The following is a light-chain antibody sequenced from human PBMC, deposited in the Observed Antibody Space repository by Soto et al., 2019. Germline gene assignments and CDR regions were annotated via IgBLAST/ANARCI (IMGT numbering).Light chain of an antibody. CDR1: SRDIGFYNY. CDR2: EVN. V-gene: IGLV2-11*01. J-gene: IGLJ2*01. Sequence: QSVLTQPRSVSGSPGQSVTISCTGTSRDIGFYNYVSWYQQHPGKAPKLMIYEVNQRPSGVPDRFFGSKSGNTASLTISGLQAEDEADYYCCSYAGNSVIFGGGTKVTVL. CDR3: CSYAGNSVI.